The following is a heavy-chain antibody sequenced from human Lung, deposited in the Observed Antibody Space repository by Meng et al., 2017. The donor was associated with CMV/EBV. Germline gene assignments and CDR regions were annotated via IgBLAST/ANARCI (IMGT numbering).Heavy chain of an antibody. Sequence: GESXKISCTASRFNIRNYAMHWVRQAPGKGLEWVAVIWSDGGDKYYADSVEGRFTISRDNSKNTLYLQMNSLRAEDTAVYYCAKDSYVVSTKTVDYYYGMDVWXQGTTVTVSS. CDR2: IWSDGGDK. D-gene: IGHD3-10*02. CDR1: RFNIRNYA. V-gene: IGHV3-33*06. CDR3: AKDSYVVSTKTVDYYYGMDV. J-gene: IGHJ6*02.